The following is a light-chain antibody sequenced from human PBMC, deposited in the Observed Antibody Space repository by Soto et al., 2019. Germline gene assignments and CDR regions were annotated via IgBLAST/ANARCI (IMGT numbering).Light chain of an antibody. CDR2: DVS. Sequence: QSALTQPASVSGSPGQSITISCTGTSSDVGGYNYVSWYQHHPGKAPKLMIYDVSNRPSGVSNRFSGSKSGNTASLTISGLQAEDEADYYCSSYTSGSSLVFGGGTQLTVL. CDR1: SSDVGGYNY. J-gene: IGLJ2*01. CDR3: SSYTSGSSLV. V-gene: IGLV2-14*03.